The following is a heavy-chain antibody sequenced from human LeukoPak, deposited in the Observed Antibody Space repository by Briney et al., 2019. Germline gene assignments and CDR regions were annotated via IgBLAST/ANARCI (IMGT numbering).Heavy chain of an antibody. CDR1: GFTFSSST. J-gene: IGHJ4*02. V-gene: IGHV3-21*01. CDR2: ISGSAYI. Sequence: GGSLRLSCAASGFTFSSSTMNWVRQAPGKGLEWVSSISGSAYIYYADSVKGRFTISRDNAKNSLYLQMNSLRAEDTAVYYCARDIYYYDSSGYYFPGGSDYWGQGTLVTVSS. CDR3: ARDIYYYDSSGYYFPGGSDY. D-gene: IGHD3-22*01.